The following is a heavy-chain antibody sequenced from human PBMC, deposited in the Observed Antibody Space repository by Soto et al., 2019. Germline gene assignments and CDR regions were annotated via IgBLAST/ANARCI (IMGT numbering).Heavy chain of an antibody. CDR2: IYYSGSS. CDR3: ARVHSSGWYVGLGYFDS. D-gene: IGHD6-19*01. Sequence: SETLSLTCTVSGGSVSSGSYYWSWIRQPPGKGLGWIGYIYYSGSSNYNPSLKSRVTISVDTSKNQFSLKLSSVTAADTAVYYCARVHSSGWYVGLGYFDSWGQGTLVTVS. CDR1: GGSVSSGSYY. V-gene: IGHV4-61*01. J-gene: IGHJ4*02.